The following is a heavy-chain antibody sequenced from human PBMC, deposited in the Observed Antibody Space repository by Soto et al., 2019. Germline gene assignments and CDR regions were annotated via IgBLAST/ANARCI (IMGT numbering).Heavy chain of an antibody. CDR2: IYSGGSA. J-gene: IGHJ4*02. D-gene: IGHD5-18*01. CDR1: GFTVSSNY. CDR3: ASHGYSYGGGYFGY. V-gene: IGHV3-66*04. Sequence: EVQLVESGGGLVQPGGSLRLSCAASGFTVSSNYMSWVRQAPGKGLEWVSVIYSGGSAYYADSVKGRFTISRDNSKNTLFLRMNGLRAEDTAVYYCASHGYSYGGGYFGYWGQGTLVTVSS.